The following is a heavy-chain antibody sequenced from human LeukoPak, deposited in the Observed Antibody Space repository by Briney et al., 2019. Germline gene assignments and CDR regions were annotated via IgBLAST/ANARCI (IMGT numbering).Heavy chain of an antibody. CDR3: ARDMYYYGSGSYYSLNWFDP. CDR2: IYHSGST. D-gene: IGHD3-10*01. CDR1: GGSISSSNW. V-gene: IGHV4-4*02. J-gene: IGHJ5*02. Sequence: SGTLSLTCAVSGGSISSSNWWSWVRQPPGKGLEWIGEIYHSGSTNYNPSLKSRVTISVDKSKNQCSLKLSSVTAADTAVYYCARDMYYYGSGSYYSLNWFDPWGQGTLVTVSS.